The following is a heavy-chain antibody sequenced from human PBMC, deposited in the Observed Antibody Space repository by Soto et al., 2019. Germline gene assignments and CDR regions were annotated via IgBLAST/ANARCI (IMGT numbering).Heavy chain of an antibody. CDR3: AKALATGTFGGFDI. D-gene: IGHD1-1*01. V-gene: IGHV3-23*01. CDR1: GFTFSAYA. CDR2: FSGGGGST. J-gene: IGHJ3*02. Sequence: PGGSLRLSCAASGFTFSAYAMSWVRQAPGKGLEWVSSFSGGGGSTYYADSVRGRFTISRDNSKNTVDLQMNSLRAEDTAVYYCAKALATGTFGGFDICGQGTMVIGS.